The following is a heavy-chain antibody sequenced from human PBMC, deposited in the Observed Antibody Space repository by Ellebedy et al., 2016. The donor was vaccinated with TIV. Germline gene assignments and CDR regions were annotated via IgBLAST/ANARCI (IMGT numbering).Heavy chain of an antibody. Sequence: GESLKISXAASGFTFSSYSMNWVRQAPGKGLEWVSSISSSSSYIYYADSVKGRFTISRDNAKNSLYLQMNSLRAEDTAVYYCARGGRQWLVGFDYWGQGTLVTVSS. J-gene: IGHJ4*02. CDR2: ISSSSSYI. V-gene: IGHV3-21*01. CDR1: GFTFSSYS. D-gene: IGHD6-19*01. CDR3: ARGGRQWLVGFDY.